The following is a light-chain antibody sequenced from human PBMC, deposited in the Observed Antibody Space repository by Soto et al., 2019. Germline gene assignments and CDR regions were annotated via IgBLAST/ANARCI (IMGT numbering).Light chain of an antibody. V-gene: IGLV2-14*03. CDR3: SSYTRSATYV. Sequence: QSVLTQPASVSGSPGQSITISCTGTSSDVGGYNYVSWYQQHPGKAPKLMIYDVNNRPSGVSSRFSGSKSDNTASLTISGLQAEDEADYYCSSYTRSATYVFATGTKLTVL. J-gene: IGLJ1*01. CDR1: SSDVGGYNY. CDR2: DVN.